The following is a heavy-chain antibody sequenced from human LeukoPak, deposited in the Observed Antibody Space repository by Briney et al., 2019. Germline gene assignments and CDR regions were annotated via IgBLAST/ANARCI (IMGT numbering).Heavy chain of an antibody. CDR1: GYTFTGYY. J-gene: IGHJ6*02. Sequence: ASVKVSCKDSGYTFTGYYMHWVRQAPGQGLEWMGWINPNSGGTNYAQKFQGRVTTTRDTSISTAYMELSRLRSDGTAVYYCARRGPQGYYGMDVWGQGTTVTVSS. V-gene: IGHV1-2*02. CDR2: INPNSGGT. CDR3: ARRGPQGYYGMDV. D-gene: IGHD3-10*01.